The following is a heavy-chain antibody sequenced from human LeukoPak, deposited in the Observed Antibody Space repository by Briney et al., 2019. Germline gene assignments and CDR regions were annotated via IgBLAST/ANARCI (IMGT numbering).Heavy chain of an antibody. CDR3: AREMATTVAAFDI. D-gene: IGHD5-24*01. CDR2: INPNSGGI. CDR1: GYTFTCYY. Sequence: ASVKVSCKASGYTFTCYYIHWVRQGPGQGLEWMGWINPNSGGINYAQKFQGRVTITRDTSISTAYMELSRLRSDDTAVYYCAREMATTVAAFDIWGQRTMVTVS. J-gene: IGHJ3*02. V-gene: IGHV1-2*02.